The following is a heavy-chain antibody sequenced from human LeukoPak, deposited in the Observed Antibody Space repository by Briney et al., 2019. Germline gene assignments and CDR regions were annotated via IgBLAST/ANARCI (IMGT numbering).Heavy chain of an antibody. D-gene: IGHD4-17*01. V-gene: IGHV3-30*04. Sequence: GGSLRLSCAASGFTFSSYAMHWVRQAPGKGLEWVAVISYDGSNKYYAGSVKGRFTISRDNSKNTLYLQMNSLRAEDTAVYYCAKALPYGDYSYYFDYWGQGTLVTVSS. CDR2: ISYDGSNK. CDR1: GFTFSSYA. J-gene: IGHJ4*02. CDR3: AKALPYGDYSYYFDY.